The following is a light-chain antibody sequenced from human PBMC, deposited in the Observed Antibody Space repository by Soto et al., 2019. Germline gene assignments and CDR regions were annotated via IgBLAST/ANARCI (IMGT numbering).Light chain of an antibody. J-gene: IGKJ5*01. V-gene: IGKV1-39*01. CDR1: QSISSY. Sequence: DIQMTQSPYSLSASVGDRVTITCRASQSISSYLNWYQQKPGKAPKLLIYGASSLQSGVPSRFSGSGSGTDFTLTISSLQPEDFASYYCQQSYSTSITFGQGTRLEIK. CDR2: GAS. CDR3: QQSYSTSIT.